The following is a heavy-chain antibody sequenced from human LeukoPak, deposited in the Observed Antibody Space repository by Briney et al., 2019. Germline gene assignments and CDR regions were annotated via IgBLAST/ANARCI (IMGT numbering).Heavy chain of an antibody. CDR2: INWNGGST. CDR1: GFTFDDYG. V-gene: IGHV3-20*04. J-gene: IGHJ4*02. CDR3: AREYTAMVTAYFDY. D-gene: IGHD5-18*01. Sequence: GGSLRLPCAASGFTFDDYGMSWVRQAPGKGLEWVSGINWNGGSTGYADSVKGRFTISRDNAKNSLYLQMNSLRAEDTALYYCAREYTAMVTAYFDYWGQGTLVTVSS.